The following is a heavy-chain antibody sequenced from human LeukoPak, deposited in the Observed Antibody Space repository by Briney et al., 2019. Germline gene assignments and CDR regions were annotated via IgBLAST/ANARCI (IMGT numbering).Heavy chain of an antibody. CDR3: ARDSGSYYFDY. CDR1: GFILSSNY. CDR2: IYSGGST. Sequence: GSLGLSCAASGFILSSNYMNWVRQAPGKGLGGVSVIYSGGSTYYAASVKGRFTISRENSKNPLYLQMNSLRAEDTAVYYCARDSGSYYFDYWGQGTLVTVSS. V-gene: IGHV3-53*01. D-gene: IGHD1-26*01. J-gene: IGHJ4*02.